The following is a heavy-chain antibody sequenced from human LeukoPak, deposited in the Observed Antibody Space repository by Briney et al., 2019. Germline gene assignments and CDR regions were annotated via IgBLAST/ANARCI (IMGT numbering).Heavy chain of an antibody. J-gene: IGHJ4*02. CDR1: GFTFSSYG. CDR3: AREGKVVVAATPLDY. D-gene: IGHD2-15*01. CDR2: ISYDGSNK. Sequence: GGSLRLSCAASGFTFSSYGMHWVRQAPGKGLEWVAVISYDGSNKYYADSVKGRFTISRDNSKNTLYLQMNSLRAEDTAVYYCAREGKVVVAATPLDYWGQGTLVTVSS. V-gene: IGHV3-30*03.